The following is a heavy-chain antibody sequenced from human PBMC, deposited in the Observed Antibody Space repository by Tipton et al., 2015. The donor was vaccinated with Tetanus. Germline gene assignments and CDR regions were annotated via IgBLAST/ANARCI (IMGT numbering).Heavy chain of an antibody. D-gene: IGHD6-19*01. J-gene: IGHJ4*02. V-gene: IGHV4-59*01. CDR2: IYFTGNT. CDR1: GDSISSYY. Sequence: TLSLTCTVSGDSISSYYWSWIRQPPGRGLEWIGHIYFTGNTQYSLSLKSRVTMSVATSKIQFSLKLSSVTAADTAVYYCATVPTIAVTGTALGGYWGQGTLVTVSS. CDR3: ATVPTIAVTGTALGGY.